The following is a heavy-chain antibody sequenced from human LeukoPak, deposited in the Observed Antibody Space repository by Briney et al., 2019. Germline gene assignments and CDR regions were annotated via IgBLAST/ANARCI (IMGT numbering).Heavy chain of an antibody. Sequence: ASVKVSCKASGYTITAYYIHWVRQAPGQGLEWMGQINPKSGGTKYAQKFPGRVTMTRDTSSNTAYMELSGLRSDDTTMYYCARDWTGGSHDYWGQGTLVTVSS. CDR3: ARDWTGGSHDY. CDR2: INPKSGGT. J-gene: IGHJ4*02. D-gene: IGHD1-26*01. V-gene: IGHV1-2*06. CDR1: GYTITAYY.